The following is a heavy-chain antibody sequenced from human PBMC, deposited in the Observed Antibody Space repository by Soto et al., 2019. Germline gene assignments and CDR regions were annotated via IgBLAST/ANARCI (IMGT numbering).Heavy chain of an antibody. J-gene: IGHJ4*02. CDR2: INAGNGNT. D-gene: IGHD6-19*01. CDR3: ARAVAVAADFDY. V-gene: IGHV1-3*05. Sequence: QVQHVQSGAEEKKPGASVKVSCKASGYTFTGYAMHWVRQAPGQRLEWMGWINAGNGNTKYSQKFQGRVTITRDTSASAAYMELSSLSSEDTAVYYCARAVAVAADFDYWGQGTLVTVSS. CDR1: GYTFTGYA.